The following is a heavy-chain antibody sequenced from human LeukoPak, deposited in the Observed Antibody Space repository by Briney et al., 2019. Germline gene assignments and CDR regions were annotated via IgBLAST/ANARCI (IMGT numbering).Heavy chain of an antibody. J-gene: IGHJ5*02. CDR3: ARRNSMVRGALDP. D-gene: IGHD3-10*01. V-gene: IGHV5-51*01. CDR2: IYPGDSDT. Sequence: GESLKISCKASGYSFINHWLGWVRQRPGKGLEWIGIIYPGDSDTRYSPSFQGQVTISADRSISTAFLQWNSLKPLDSAIYYCARRNSMVRGALDPWGQGTLVTVSS. CDR1: GYSFINHW.